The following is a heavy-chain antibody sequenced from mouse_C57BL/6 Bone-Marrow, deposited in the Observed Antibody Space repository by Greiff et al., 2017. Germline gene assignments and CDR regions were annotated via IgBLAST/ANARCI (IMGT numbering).Heavy chain of an antibody. Sequence: DVMLVESGGGLVQPGGSLKLSCAASGFTFSDYYMYWVRQTPEKRLEWVAYISNGGGSTYYPDTVKGRVPISRDNAKNTLYLQMSRLKSEDTAMYYCARQPPFAYWGQGTLVTVSA. V-gene: IGHV5-12*01. CDR2: ISNGGGST. J-gene: IGHJ3*01. CDR3: ARQPPFAY. CDR1: GFTFSDYY.